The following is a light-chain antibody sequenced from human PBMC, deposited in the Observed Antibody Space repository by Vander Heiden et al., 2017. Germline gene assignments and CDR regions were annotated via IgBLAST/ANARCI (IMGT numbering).Light chain of an antibody. CDR3: QQYVNFPLT. CDR1: QDIRNY. CDR2: GAS. J-gene: IGKJ4*01. Sequence: DIQMTQSPSSLSASAGDRVTITCQASQDIRNYLSCYQQKQGKAPTLLIYGASNMETGVRSRCSGSGAETDFTVTISSLQPEEIVTYYCQQYVNFPLTFGGGTKVDIK. V-gene: IGKV1-33*01.